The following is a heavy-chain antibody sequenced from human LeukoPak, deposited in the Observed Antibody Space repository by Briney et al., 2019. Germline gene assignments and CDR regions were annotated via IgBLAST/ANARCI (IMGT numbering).Heavy chain of an antibody. V-gene: IGHV3-74*01. Sequence: PGESLRLSCAASGFTLSSYWMNWLRQGPGKGLVWVSRINSDGSSTSYADSVKGRFTISKDNAKNTLYLQMNSLRAEDTAVYYCARGPYSGLATYYNDHWGQGTLVTVSS. CDR2: INSDGSST. CDR1: GFTLSSYW. J-gene: IGHJ5*02. CDR3: ARGPYSGLATYYNDH. D-gene: IGHD3-10*01.